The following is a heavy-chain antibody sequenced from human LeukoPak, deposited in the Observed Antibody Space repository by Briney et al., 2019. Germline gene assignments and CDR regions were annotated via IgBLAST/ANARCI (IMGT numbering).Heavy chain of an antibody. CDR1: GFTLDDYA. J-gene: IGHJ6*02. Sequence: GGSLRLSYAASGFTLDDYAMHWVRQAPGKGLEWVSLISGDGGSTYYADSVKGRFTISRDNSKDSLYLQMNSLRTEDTALYYCAKDIVWFGEYLDVWGQGTTVTVSS. CDR2: ISGDGGST. CDR3: AKDIVWFGEYLDV. V-gene: IGHV3-43*02. D-gene: IGHD3-10*01.